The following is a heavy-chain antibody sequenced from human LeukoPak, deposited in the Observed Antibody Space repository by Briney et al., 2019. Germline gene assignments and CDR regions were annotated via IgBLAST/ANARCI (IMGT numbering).Heavy chain of an antibody. J-gene: IGHJ3*02. D-gene: IGHD2-2*01. Sequence: AGGSLRLSCAASGFTFDDYGMSWVRQAPGKGLEWVSDINWNGGSTGYADSVKGRFTISRDNAKNSLYLQMNTLRAEDTALYYCARDLGYCSSTSCPTPGFDIWGQGTMVTVSS. CDR3: ARDLGYCSSTSCPTPGFDI. CDR2: INWNGGST. V-gene: IGHV3-20*04. CDR1: GFTFDDYG.